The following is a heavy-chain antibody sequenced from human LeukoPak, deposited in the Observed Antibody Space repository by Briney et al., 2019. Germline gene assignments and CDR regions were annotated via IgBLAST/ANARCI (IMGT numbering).Heavy chain of an antibody. Sequence: ASVKVSCKASGYNFAGYYIHWVRQAPGQGLEWMGRINPRDGETNFAQKFQGRVTMTRDTSISTAYMELSGLRSDDTAVYYCARGNGGRTYYYGSGRPRSYYKYYMDVWGKGTTVTISS. D-gene: IGHD3-10*01. CDR2: INPRDGET. CDR1: GYNFAGYY. J-gene: IGHJ6*03. CDR3: ARGNGGRTYYYGSGRPRSYYKYYMDV. V-gene: IGHV1-2*06.